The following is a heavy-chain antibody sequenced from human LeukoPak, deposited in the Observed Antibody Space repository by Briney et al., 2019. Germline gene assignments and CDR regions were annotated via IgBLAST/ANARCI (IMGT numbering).Heavy chain of an antibody. Sequence: PGGSLRLSCAASGFTFSSYSMNWVRQAPGKGLEWVSSISSSSSYIYYADSVKGRFTISRDNAKNSLYLQMNSLRAEDTAVYYCARDGWVDYYDSSGLGDYWGQGTLVTVSS. CDR3: ARDGWVDYYDSSGLGDY. D-gene: IGHD3-22*01. CDR2: ISSSSSYI. V-gene: IGHV3-21*01. J-gene: IGHJ4*02. CDR1: GFTFSSYS.